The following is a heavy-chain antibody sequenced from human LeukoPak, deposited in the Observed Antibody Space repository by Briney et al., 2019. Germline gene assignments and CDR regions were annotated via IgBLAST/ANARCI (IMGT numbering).Heavy chain of an antibody. CDR2: IYTSGST. D-gene: IGHD3-10*01. CDR1: GGSISSYY. Sequence: PSETLSLTCTVSGGSISSYYWSWIRQPAGKGLEWIGRIYTSGSTNYDPSLKSRVTMSVDTSKNQFSLKLSSVTAADTAVYCCARSAYGSGSYNFDYWGQGTLVTVSS. CDR3: ARSAYGSGSYNFDY. V-gene: IGHV4-4*07. J-gene: IGHJ4*02.